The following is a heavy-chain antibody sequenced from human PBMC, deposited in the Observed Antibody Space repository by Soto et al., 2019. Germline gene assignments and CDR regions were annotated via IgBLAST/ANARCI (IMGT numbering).Heavy chain of an antibody. CDR3: ARGALRYFDWLFQKPYGVDV. CDR2: IYYSGST. V-gene: IGHV4-30-4*01. Sequence: PSETLSLTCTVSGGSISSGDYYWSWIRHPPGKGLEWIGYIYYSGSTYYNPSLKSRVTISVDTSKNQFSLKLSSVTAADTAVYYCARGALRYFDWLFQKPYGVDVWGQGTTVTVS. J-gene: IGHJ6*02. D-gene: IGHD3-9*01. CDR1: GGSISSGDYY.